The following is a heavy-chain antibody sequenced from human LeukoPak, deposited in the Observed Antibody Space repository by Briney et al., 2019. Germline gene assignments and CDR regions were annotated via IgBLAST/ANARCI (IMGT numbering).Heavy chain of an antibody. J-gene: IGHJ3*02. V-gene: IGHV4-59*01. CDR2: IYYSGST. Sequence: SETLSLTCTVSGGSISSYYWSWIRQPPGKGLEWIGYIYYSGSTNYNPSLQSRVTISVDTSKNQFSLKLRSVTAADTAVYYCARSERLLEWPLGAFDIWGQGTMVTVSS. CDR3: ARSERLLEWPLGAFDI. CDR1: GGSISSYY. D-gene: IGHD3-3*01.